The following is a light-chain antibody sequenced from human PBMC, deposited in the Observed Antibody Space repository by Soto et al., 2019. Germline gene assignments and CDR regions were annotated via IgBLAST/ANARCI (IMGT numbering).Light chain of an antibody. V-gene: IGKV1-5*01. Sequence: DIQMTQSPSTLSASVGDRVTITCRASQNINRRLAWYQQKTGKXPXPLIYDASSLESGVPARFSGGGSGTEFTLTISSLQPDDVSTLYCQQYNNYPWTFGQGTKVE. CDR1: QNINRR. J-gene: IGKJ1*01. CDR2: DAS. CDR3: QQYNNYPWT.